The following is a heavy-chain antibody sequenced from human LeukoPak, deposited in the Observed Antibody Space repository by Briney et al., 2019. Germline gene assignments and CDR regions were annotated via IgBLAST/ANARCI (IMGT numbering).Heavy chain of an antibody. D-gene: IGHD5-18*01. Sequence: GGSLRLSCAASGFMFSSYSMNWVRQAPGKGLEWVSYISSRGGTIYYADSVKGRFTMSRDNGKNLVFLQMEGLRDEDTAMYYCARDLGYSYGHFDYWGQGTLVTVSS. CDR2: ISSRGGTI. CDR1: GFMFSSYS. J-gene: IGHJ4*02. CDR3: ARDLGYSYGHFDY. V-gene: IGHV3-48*02.